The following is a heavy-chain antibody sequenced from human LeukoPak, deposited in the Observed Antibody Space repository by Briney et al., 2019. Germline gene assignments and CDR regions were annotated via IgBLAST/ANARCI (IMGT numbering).Heavy chain of an antibody. J-gene: IGHJ6*03. Sequence: SETLSLTCAVSGYSISNDYWVWIRQPPGRGLECIGSLYHSDSAYYNTSLRSRVSMSVDTSKNQFSLTLSFVTAADTAVYYCARQHDSYYYYYIDVWGSGTTVTVSS. CDR3: ARQHDSYYYYYIDV. CDR2: LYHSDSA. V-gene: IGHV4-38-2*01. CDR1: GYSISNDY.